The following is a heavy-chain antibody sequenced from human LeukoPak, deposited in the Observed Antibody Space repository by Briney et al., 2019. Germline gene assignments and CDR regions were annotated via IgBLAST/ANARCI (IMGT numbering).Heavy chain of an antibody. D-gene: IGHD6-6*01. CDR2: IDTAGDT. V-gene: IGHV3-13*01. J-gene: IGHJ6*02. CDR1: GFTFSVYD. Sequence: GGSLRHSCAASGFTFSVYDMHWVRKVTGRGLEWVATIDTAGDTFYSESVKGRFTFSRDNGKNSLFLQMNNLRVGDTAIYYCARGGYSGSSPNVFADGMDGWGPGTTVTVSS. CDR3: ARGGYSGSSPNVFADGMDG.